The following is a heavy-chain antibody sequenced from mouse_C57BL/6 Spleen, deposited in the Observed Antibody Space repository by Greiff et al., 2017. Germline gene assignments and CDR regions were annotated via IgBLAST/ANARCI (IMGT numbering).Heavy chain of an antibody. Sequence: QVQLQQPGAELVKPGASVKLSCKASGYTFTSYWMHWVKQRPGQGLEWIGMIHPNSGSTNYNEKFKSKATLTVDKSSSTAYMQLIILTSEDSAVYYCARSSAYYSNYGYFDVWGTGTTVTVSS. J-gene: IGHJ1*03. V-gene: IGHV1-64*01. D-gene: IGHD2-5*01. CDR1: GYTFTSYW. CDR3: ARSSAYYSNYGYFDV. CDR2: IHPNSGST.